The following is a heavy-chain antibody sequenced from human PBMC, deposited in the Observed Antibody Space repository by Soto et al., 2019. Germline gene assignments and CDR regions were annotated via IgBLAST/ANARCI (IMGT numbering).Heavy chain of an antibody. Sequence: GGSLRLSCAASGFTFTRYSMNWVRQAPGKGLEWVSSISSTTNYIYYGDSMKGRFTISRDNAKNSLYLEMNSLRAEDTAVYYCARESENLTSNFDYWGQGTLVTVSS. V-gene: IGHV3-21*06. J-gene: IGHJ4*02. CDR3: ARESENLTSNFDY. CDR2: ISSTTNYI. CDR1: GFTFTRYS.